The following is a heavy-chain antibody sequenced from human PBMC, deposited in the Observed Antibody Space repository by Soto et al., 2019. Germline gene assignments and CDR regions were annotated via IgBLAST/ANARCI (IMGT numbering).Heavy chain of an antibody. CDR2: IYHSGST. Sequence: SETLSLTCAVSAGSISSSNWWSWVRQPPGKGLEWIGEIYHSGSTNYNPSLKSRVTISVDKSKNQFSLQLSSVTAADTALYYCARDPPLPAAMVEWGQGTLVTVS. V-gene: IGHV4-4*02. J-gene: IGHJ4*02. D-gene: IGHD2-2*01. CDR1: AGSISSSNW. CDR3: ARDPPLPAAMVE.